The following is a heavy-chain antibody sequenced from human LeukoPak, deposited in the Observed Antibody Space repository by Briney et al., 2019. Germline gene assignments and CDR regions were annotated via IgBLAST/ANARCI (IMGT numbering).Heavy chain of an antibody. V-gene: IGHV1-18*01. D-gene: IGHD6-6*01. CDR3: ARDRSTADYYYMDV. CDR1: GYTFTSYG. J-gene: IGHJ6*03. CDR2: ISAYNGNT. Sequence: ASVKVSCKASGYTFTSYGISWVRQAPGQGLEWMGWISAYNGNTNYAQKLQGRVTMTTDTSTSTAYMELRSLRSDDTAVYYCARDRSTADYYYMDVWGKGTTVTVSS.